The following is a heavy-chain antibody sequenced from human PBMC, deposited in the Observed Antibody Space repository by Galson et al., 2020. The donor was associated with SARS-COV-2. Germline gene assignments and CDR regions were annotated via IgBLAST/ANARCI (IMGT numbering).Heavy chain of an antibody. CDR2: IWYDGSNK. J-gene: IGHJ4*02. V-gene: IGHV3-33*01. Sequence: QLGESLKISCAASGFTFSSYGMHWVRQAPGKGLEWVAVIWYDGSNKYYADSVKGRFTISRDNSKNTLYLQMNSLRAEDTAVYYCARGMDSYRLYGSGTVYDSSGYYPLDYWGQGTLVTVSS. D-gene: IGHD3-22*01. CDR3: ARGMDSYRLYGSGTVYDSSGYYPLDY. CDR1: GFTFSSYG.